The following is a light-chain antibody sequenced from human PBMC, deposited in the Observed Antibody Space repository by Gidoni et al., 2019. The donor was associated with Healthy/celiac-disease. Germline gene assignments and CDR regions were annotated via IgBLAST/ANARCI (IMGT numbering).Light chain of an antibody. Sequence: DIQITQSPSSLSASVGDRVTITCRASQSINSYLDWYQQKPGKAPKLLIYAASSLQSGVPSRFSGSGSGTDFTLTISSLQPEDFATYYCQQSYSTPQTFGGGTKVEIK. V-gene: IGKV1-39*01. J-gene: IGKJ4*01. CDR1: QSINSY. CDR3: QQSYSTPQT. CDR2: AAS.